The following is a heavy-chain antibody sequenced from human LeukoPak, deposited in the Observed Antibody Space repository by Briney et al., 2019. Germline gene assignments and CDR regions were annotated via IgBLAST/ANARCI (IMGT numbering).Heavy chain of an antibody. D-gene: IGHD7-27*01. Sequence: GGSLRLSCAASGLTFSSHAMTWVRQAPGKGLEWVSGVTSSGGSTYHAESVKGRFTISRDNSKNTLYLQMNSLRAEDTAVYYCAKDRSWLTLSTGEDNAFDIWGQGTMVTVSS. CDR2: VTSSGGST. V-gene: IGHV3-23*01. CDR3: AKDRSWLTLSTGEDNAFDI. J-gene: IGHJ3*02. CDR1: GLTFSSHA.